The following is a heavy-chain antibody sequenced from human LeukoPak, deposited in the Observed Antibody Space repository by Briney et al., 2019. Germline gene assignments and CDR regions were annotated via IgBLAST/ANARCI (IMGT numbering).Heavy chain of an antibody. V-gene: IGHV1-18*01. CDR1: GYTFTSYG. Sequence: VASVKVSCKASGYTFTSYGISWVRQAPGQGLEWMGWISAYNGNTNYAQKLQGRVTMTTDTSTSTAYMELRSLRSDDTAVYYCAIYKTYYYDSSGYCAPMDVWGQGTTVTVSS. J-gene: IGHJ6*02. D-gene: IGHD3-22*01. CDR2: ISAYNGNT. CDR3: AIYKTYYYDSSGYCAPMDV.